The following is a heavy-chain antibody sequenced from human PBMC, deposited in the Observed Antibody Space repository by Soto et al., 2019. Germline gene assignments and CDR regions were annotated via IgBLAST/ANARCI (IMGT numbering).Heavy chain of an antibody. CDR2: ISYDGRNK. CDR1: GFTFSSYA. Sequence: QVQLVESGGGVVQPGRSLRLSCAASGFTFSSYAMHWVRQAPGKGLEWVAVISYDGRNKYYADSVKGRFTISRVNSKNTLYLQMNSLRAEDTAVYYCAREVIVVVTAPAFDIWGQGTMVTVSS. V-gene: IGHV3-30-3*01. CDR3: AREVIVVVTAPAFDI. D-gene: IGHD2-21*02. J-gene: IGHJ3*02.